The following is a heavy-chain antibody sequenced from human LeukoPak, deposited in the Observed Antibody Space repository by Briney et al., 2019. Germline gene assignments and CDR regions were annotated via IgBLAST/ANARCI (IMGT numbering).Heavy chain of an antibody. CDR1: GYTLTSYG. CDR2: ISAYNGNT. CDR3: ARDTRYSSGWYRGDDAFDI. D-gene: IGHD6-19*01. J-gene: IGHJ3*02. Sequence: GALVKVSCKASGYTLTSYGISWVRQAPGQGLEWMGWISAYNGNTNYAQKLQGRVTMTTDTSTSTAYMELRSLRSDDTAVYYCARDTRYSSGWYRGDDAFDIWGQGTMVTVSS. V-gene: IGHV1-18*01.